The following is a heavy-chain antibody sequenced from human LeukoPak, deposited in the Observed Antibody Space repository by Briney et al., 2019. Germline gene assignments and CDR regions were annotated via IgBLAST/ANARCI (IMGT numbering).Heavy chain of an antibody. J-gene: IGHJ4*02. Sequence: SETLSLTCTVSGGSISSYYWSWIRQPPGKGLEWIGYNYYSGSTNYNPSLKSRVTISVDTSKNQFSLKLSSVTAADTAVYYCAREPSHCSGGSCYSGSFDYWGQGTLVTVSS. V-gene: IGHV4-59*01. CDR3: AREPSHCSGGSCYSGSFDY. CDR2: NYYSGST. CDR1: GGSISSYY. D-gene: IGHD2-15*01.